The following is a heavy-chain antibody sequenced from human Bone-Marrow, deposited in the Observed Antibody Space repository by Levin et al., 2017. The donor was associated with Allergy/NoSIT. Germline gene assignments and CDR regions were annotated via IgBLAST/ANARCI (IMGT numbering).Heavy chain of an antibody. CDR3: ARGITMIVPRGDWFDP. J-gene: IGHJ5*02. V-gene: IGHV4-30-2*01. D-gene: IGHD3-22*01. CDR2: IYHSGST. Sequence: SETLSLTCAVSGGSISSGGYSWSWIRQPPGKGLEWIGYIYHSGSTYHNPSLKSRVTISVDRSKNQFSLKLSSVTAADTAVYYCARGITMIVPRGDWFDPWGQGTLVTVSS. CDR1: GGSISSGGYS.